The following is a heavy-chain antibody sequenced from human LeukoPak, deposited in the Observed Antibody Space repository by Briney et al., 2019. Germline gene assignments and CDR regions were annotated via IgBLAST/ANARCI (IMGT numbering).Heavy chain of an antibody. CDR1: GDSVITDDYF. CDR2: T. V-gene: IGHV4-39*07. CDR3: ARVSGFLEPPLYMDV. J-gene: IGHJ6*03. D-gene: IGHD3-3*01. Sequence: SETLSLTCIVSGDSVITDDYFWGWVRQPPGKALEWLGSTYRIPPLKSRVTISVDTSRNQFSLRLSSVTATDTAVYYCARVSGFLEPPLYMDVWGKGTTVTVSS.